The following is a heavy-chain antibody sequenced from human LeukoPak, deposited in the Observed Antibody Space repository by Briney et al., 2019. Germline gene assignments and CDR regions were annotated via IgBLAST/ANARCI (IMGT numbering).Heavy chain of an antibody. V-gene: IGHV3-15*01. CDR3: TTDFYDYVWGSYRRDY. Sequence: GGSLRLSCAASGFTFSNAWMSWARQAPGKGLEWVGRIKSKTDGGTTDYAAPVKGRFTISRDDSKNTLYLQMNSLKTEDTAVYYCTTDFYDYVWGSYRRDYWGQGTLVTVSS. CDR1: GFTFSNAW. J-gene: IGHJ4*02. CDR2: IKSKTDGGTT. D-gene: IGHD3-16*01.